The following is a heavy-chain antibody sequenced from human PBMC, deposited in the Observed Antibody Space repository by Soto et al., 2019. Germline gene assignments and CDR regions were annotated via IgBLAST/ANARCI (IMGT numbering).Heavy chain of an antibody. J-gene: IGHJ5*02. CDR3: ARERLGENNWFDP. CDR2: IYYSGSP. CDR1: GGSISSGDYY. Sequence: QVQLQESGPGLVKPSQTLSLTCTVSGGSISSGDYYWSWIRQPPGKGLEWIGYIYYSGSPYYNPSLKSRVTISVDTSKNQFSLKLSSVTAADTAVYYCARERLGENNWFDPWGQGTLVTVSS. V-gene: IGHV4-30-4*01. D-gene: IGHD3-16*01.